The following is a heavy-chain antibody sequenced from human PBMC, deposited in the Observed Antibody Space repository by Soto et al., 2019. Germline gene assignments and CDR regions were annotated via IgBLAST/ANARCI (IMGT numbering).Heavy chain of an antibody. D-gene: IGHD3-10*01. Sequence: EVQLLESGGGLVQPGGSLRLSCAASGFTFSSYAMSWVRQAPGKGLEWVSAISGSGGSTYYADSVKGRFTISRDNSKNTLYLQMDSLRAEDTAVYYCAYCSTQGSEPNWFDPWGQGTMVTVSS. CDR2: ISGSGGST. CDR3: AYCSTQGSEPNWFDP. V-gene: IGHV3-23*01. J-gene: IGHJ5*02. CDR1: GFTFSSYA.